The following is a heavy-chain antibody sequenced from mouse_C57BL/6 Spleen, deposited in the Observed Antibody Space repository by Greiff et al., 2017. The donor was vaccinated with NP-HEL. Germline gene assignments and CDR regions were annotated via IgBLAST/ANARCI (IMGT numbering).Heavy chain of an antibody. CDR2: FHPYNDDT. V-gene: IGHV1-47*01. CDR1: GYTFTTYP. CDR3: ARGGYYGSTHAMDY. J-gene: IGHJ4*01. Sequence: VKLMESGAELVKPGASVKMSCKASGYTFTTYPIEWMKQNHGKSLEWIGNFHPYNDDTKYNEKFKGKATLTVEKSSSTVYLELSRLTSDDSAVYYCARGGYYGSTHAMDYWGQGTSVTVSS. D-gene: IGHD1-1*01.